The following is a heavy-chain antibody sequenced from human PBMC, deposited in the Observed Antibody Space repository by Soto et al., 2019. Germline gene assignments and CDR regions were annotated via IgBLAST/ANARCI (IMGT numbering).Heavy chain of an antibody. J-gene: IGHJ4*02. CDR2: ISYDGSNK. CDR3: AKDSRITMIVAPFDY. D-gene: IGHD3-22*01. V-gene: IGHV3-30*18. CDR1: GFTFSSYS. Sequence: QVQLVESGGGVVQPGRSLRLSCAASGFTFSSYSMHWVRQAPGKGLEWVAVISYDGSNKYYADSVKGRFTISRDNSKNTLYLQMNSLRAEDTAVYYCAKDSRITMIVAPFDYWGQGTLVTVSS.